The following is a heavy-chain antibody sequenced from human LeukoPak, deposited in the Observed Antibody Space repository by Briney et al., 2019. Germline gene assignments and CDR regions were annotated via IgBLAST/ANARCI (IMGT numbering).Heavy chain of an antibody. CDR1: GGSISSYY. D-gene: IGHD2-2*01. V-gene: IGHV4-4*07. J-gene: IGHJ5*02. CDR3: ARVVPAARDGDWFDP. CDR2: IYTSGST. Sequence: SETLSLTCTVSGGSISSYYWSWIRQPAGKGLEWIGRIYTSGSTNYNPSLKSRVTMSVDTSKNQFSLKLSSVTAADTAVYYCARVVPAARDGDWFDPWGQGTLVTVSS.